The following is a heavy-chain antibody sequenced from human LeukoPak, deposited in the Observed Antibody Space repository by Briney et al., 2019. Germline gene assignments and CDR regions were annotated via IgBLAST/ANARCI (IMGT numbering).Heavy chain of an antibody. Sequence: GGSLRLSCAASGFTFTSYYMHWVRQAPGQGLEWMGIINPSGGSTSYAQKFQGRVTMTRDTSTSTVYMELSSLRSEDTAVYYCATSYPPSIAVAGHWGQGTLVTVSS. CDR2: INPSGGST. V-gene: IGHV1-46*01. CDR1: GFTFTSYY. J-gene: IGHJ4*02. CDR3: ATSYPPSIAVAGH. D-gene: IGHD6-19*01.